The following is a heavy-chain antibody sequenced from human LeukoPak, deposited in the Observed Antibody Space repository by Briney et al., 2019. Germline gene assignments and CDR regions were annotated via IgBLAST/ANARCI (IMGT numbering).Heavy chain of an antibody. CDR2: IYSSGST. CDR1: DGSISSYY. V-gene: IGHV4-4*07. D-gene: IGHD2-15*01. J-gene: IGHJ4*02. Sequence: SETLSLTCTVSDGSISSYYWSWTRQPAGKGLEWIGHIYSSGSTNYNPSLKSRVSMSVDTSKNQFSLKLSSVTAADTAVYYCAREAKYCSSSSCLDYADHWGQGTLVTVSS. CDR3: AREAKYCSSSSCLDYADH.